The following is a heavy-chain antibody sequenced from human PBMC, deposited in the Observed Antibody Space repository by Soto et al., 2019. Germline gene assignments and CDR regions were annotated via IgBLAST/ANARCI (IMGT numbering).Heavy chain of an antibody. CDR2: ISGSGGST. D-gene: IGHD1-7*01. Sequence: GGSLRLSCAAYGFTFSSYDMSWARQALGKGMEWVSAISGSGGSTYYADSVKGRFTISRDNTKNTLYLQMNSLRAEDTAVYYCAKVPIWNYPGRPKNWFDPWGQGTLVTGST. J-gene: IGHJ5*02. CDR3: AKVPIWNYPGRPKNWFDP. CDR1: GFTFSSYD. V-gene: IGHV3-23*01.